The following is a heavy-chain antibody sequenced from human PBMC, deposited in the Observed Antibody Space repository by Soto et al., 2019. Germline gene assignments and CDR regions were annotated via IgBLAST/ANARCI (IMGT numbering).Heavy chain of an antibody. CDR2: IIPIFGTA. Sequence: QVQLVPSGAEVKKPGSSVKVSCKASGGSFSSYAISWVRQAPGQGLEWMGGIIPIFGTANYAQKCKGRVKITADLSTSTVYMEESRLKYVDTGMYSFARGVGDMFTPPTYIYWGQGTIVTVSS. CDR1: GGSFSSYA. CDR3: ARGVGDMFTPPTYIY. D-gene: IGHD3-16*01. V-gene: IGHV1-69*01. J-gene: IGHJ4*02.